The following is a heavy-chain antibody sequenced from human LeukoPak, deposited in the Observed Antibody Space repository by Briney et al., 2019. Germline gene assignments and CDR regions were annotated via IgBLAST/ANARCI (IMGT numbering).Heavy chain of an antibody. CDR3: ARLEGYCSGGSCPFDY. J-gene: IGHJ4*02. Sequence: SGTQSLTCAVSGGSISSSNWWSWVRQPPGKGLEWIGEIYHSGSTNYNPSLKSRVTISVDKSKNQFSLKLSFVTAADTAVYYCARLEGYCSGGSCPFDYWGQGTLVTVSS. CDR1: GGSISSSNW. D-gene: IGHD2-15*01. CDR2: IYHSGST. V-gene: IGHV4-4*02.